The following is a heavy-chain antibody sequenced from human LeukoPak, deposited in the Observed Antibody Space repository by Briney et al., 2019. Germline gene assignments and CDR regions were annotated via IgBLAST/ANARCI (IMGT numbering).Heavy chain of an antibody. J-gene: IGHJ5*02. D-gene: IGHD4/OR15-4a*01. CDR1: GFSSSTYA. CDR3: AKDMHYGDGRWEFDP. Sequence: VGSLRLSCVASGFSSSTYAMAWVRQAPGKGLEWVSGMVGSGTRYYADSAKGRFTISRDNSNKTVFLQMDSLRVEDTAIYYCAKDMHYGDGRWEFDPWGQGTLVTVSS. V-gene: IGHV3-23*01. CDR2: MVGSGTR.